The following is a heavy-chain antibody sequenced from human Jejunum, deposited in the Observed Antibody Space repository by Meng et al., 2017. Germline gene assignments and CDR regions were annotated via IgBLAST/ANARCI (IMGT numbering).Heavy chain of an antibody. CDR3: ARDRRYCRGGSCYAIHGVDY. V-gene: IGHV4-39*07. CDR2: IYYSGST. J-gene: IGHJ4*02. CDR1: GGSISSYTYY. D-gene: IGHD2-15*01. Sequence: SETLSLTCTVSGGSISSYTYYWGWIRQPPGKGLEWLGTIYYSGSTYYNPSLKSRVTISVDTSKNQFSLQLSSVTAADTAVYYCARDRRYCRGGSCYAIHGVDYWARGTVATVSS.